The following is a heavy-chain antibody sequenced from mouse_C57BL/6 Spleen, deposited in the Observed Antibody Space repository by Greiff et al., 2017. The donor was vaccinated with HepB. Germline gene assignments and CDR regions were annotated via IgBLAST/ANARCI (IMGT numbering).Heavy chain of an antibody. CDR3: ARDPYGSSQAWFAY. J-gene: IGHJ3*01. V-gene: IGHV5-4*01. Sequence: EVQGVESGGGLVKPGGSLKLSCAASGFTFSSYAMSWVRQTPEKRLEWVATISAGGSYTYSPDNVKGRFTISRDNAKNNLYLQMSHLKSEDTAMYYCARDPYGSSQAWFAYWGQGTLVTVSA. CDR1: GFTFSSYA. CDR2: ISAGGSYT. D-gene: IGHD1-1*01.